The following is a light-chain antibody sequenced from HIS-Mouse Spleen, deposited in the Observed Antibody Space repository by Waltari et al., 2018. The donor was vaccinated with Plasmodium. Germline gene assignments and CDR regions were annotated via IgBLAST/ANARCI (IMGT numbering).Light chain of an antibody. Sequence: EIVMTQSPATLSGSPGERATLSCRASQSVSSNLAWYQQKPGQAPRPLIYGASTRATGIPARFSGSGSGTEFTLTISSLQSEDFAVYYCQQYKNWSFTFGPGTKVDIK. V-gene: IGKV3-15*01. J-gene: IGKJ3*01. CDR3: QQYKNWSFT. CDR2: GAS. CDR1: QSVSSN.